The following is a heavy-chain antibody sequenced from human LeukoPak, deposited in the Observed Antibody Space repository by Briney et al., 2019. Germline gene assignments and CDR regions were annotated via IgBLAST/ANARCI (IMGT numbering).Heavy chain of an antibody. CDR3: ARDRYGDGFAHFDY. CDR2: LYYSGST. J-gene: IGHJ4*02. CDR1: GGSISSSSYY. V-gene: IGHV4-39*02. Sequence: SETLSLTCTVSGGSISSSSYYWGWIRQPPGKGLEWIGSLYYSGSTYYNPSLKSRVTISVDTSKNQFSRKLSSVTAADTAVYYCARDRYGDGFAHFDYWGQGALVTVPS. D-gene: IGHD5-24*01.